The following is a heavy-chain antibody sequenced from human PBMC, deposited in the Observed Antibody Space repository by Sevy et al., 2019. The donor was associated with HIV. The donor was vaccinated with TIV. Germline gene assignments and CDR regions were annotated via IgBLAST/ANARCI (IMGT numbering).Heavy chain of an antibody. V-gene: IGHV4-39*01. Sequence: SETLSLTCTVSGGTISSSSYRWGWIRQPPGKGLEWVGSIYHTGAADDNPPLKRRVTMSVDTSKNQFSPQVGSVTAADTAVYYCARWYGNNFDYWGQGALVTVSS. J-gene: IGHJ4*02. CDR3: ARWYGNNFDY. CDR2: IYHTGAA. D-gene: IGHD3-10*01. CDR1: GGTISSSSYR.